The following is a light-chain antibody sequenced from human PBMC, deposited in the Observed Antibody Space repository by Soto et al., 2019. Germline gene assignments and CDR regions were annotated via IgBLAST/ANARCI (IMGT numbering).Light chain of an antibody. CDR2: DVS. J-gene: IGLJ1*01. CDR3: SSYTSSSTLYV. V-gene: IGLV2-14*03. CDR1: SADVGAYDY. Sequence: QSALTQPASVSGSPGQSITISCAGTSADVGAYDYVSWYQHHPGKVPKLMIYDVSDRPSGVSTRFSGSKSANMASLTISGLQAEDEAGYYCSSYTSSSTLYVFGTGTKVTVL.